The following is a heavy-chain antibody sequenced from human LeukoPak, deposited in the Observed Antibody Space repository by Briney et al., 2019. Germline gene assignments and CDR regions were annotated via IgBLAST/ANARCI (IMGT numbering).Heavy chain of an antibody. D-gene: IGHD3-22*01. CDR3: AREIERPTYYYDSSGYYGAFDI. CDR2: INPSGGST. J-gene: IGHJ3*02. V-gene: IGHV1-46*03. CDR1: GYTFISYY. Sequence: ASVKVSCKASGYTFISYYMHSVRQAPGQGLKWMGIINPSGGSTSYAQKFQGRVSMTRETSRSTVYMELSSLRSEDTAVYYCAREIERPTYYYDSSGYYGAFDIWGRGTMVTVSS.